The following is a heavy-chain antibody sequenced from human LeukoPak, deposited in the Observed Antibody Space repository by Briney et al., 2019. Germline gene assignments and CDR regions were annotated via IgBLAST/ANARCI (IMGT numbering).Heavy chain of an antibody. J-gene: IGHJ5*02. Sequence: ASLKVSCKASGYTFTSYAINWVREATGQGLEWMGWMNPNSGNTGYAQKFQGRVTITRNTSISTAYMELSSLRSEDTAVYYCARGPAAGTSSGFDPWGQGTLVTVSS. CDR2: MNPNSGNT. V-gene: IGHV1-8*03. CDR1: GYTFTSYA. CDR3: ARGPAAGTSSGFDP. D-gene: IGHD6-13*01.